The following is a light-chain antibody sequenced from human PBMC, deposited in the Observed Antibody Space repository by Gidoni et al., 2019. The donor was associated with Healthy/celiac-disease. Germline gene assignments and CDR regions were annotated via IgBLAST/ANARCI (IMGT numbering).Light chain of an antibody. CDR3: CSYAGSFHVV. CDR2: DVS. V-gene: IGLV2-11*01. Sequence: QSALTQPRSVSGSPGQSVNISCTGTSSDVGGYNYVSWYQQHPGKAPKLMIYDVSKRPSGVPDRFSGSKSGNTASLTISGLQAEDEADYYCCSYAGSFHVVFGGGTKLTVL. CDR1: SSDVGGYNY. J-gene: IGLJ2*01.